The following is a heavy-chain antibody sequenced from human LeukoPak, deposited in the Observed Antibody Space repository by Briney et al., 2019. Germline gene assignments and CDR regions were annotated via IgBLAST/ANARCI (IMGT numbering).Heavy chain of an antibody. D-gene: IGHD6-13*01. CDR3: ARTAITAAGHSWDY. Sequence: SETLSLTCTVSGGSISSGSYYWSWIRQPAGKGLEWIGRIYTSGSTNYNPSLKSRVTMSVDTSKNQFSLKLSSVTAADTAVYYCARTAITAAGHSWDYWGQGTLVTVSS. V-gene: IGHV4-61*02. J-gene: IGHJ4*02. CDR1: GGSISSGSYY. CDR2: IYTSGST.